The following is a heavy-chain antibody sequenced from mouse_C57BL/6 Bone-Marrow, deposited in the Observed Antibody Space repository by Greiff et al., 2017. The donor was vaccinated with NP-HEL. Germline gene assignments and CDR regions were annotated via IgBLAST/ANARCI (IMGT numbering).Heavy chain of an antibody. J-gene: IGHJ1*03. CDR2: INPYNGGT. Sequence: VQLKESGPVLVKPGASVKMSCKASGYTFTDYYMNWVKQSHGKSLEWIGVINPYNGGTSYNQKFKGKATLTVDKSSSTAYMELNSLTSEDSAVYYCARARGFDGYPSYWYFDVWGTGTTVTVSS. V-gene: IGHV1-19*01. CDR1: GYTFTDYY. D-gene: IGHD2-3*01. CDR3: ARARGFDGYPSYWYFDV.